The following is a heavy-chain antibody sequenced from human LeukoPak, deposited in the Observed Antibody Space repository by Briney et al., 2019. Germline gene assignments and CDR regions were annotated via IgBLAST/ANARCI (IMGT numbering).Heavy chain of an antibody. D-gene: IGHD5-18*01. V-gene: IGHV3-23*01. Sequence: GGSLRLSCAASRFTFSNYAMSWVRQAPGKGLEWVSAISGSGGSTYYADSVKGRFTISRDNSKNTLYLQMNSLRAEDTAVYYCAKEGLSRQYSFGSYWGQGTLVTVSS. CDR3: AKEGLSRQYSFGSY. CDR1: RFTFSNYA. CDR2: ISGSGGST. J-gene: IGHJ4*02.